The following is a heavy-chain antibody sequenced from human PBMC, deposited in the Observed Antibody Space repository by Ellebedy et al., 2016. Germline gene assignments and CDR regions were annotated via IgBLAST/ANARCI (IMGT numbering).Heavy chain of an antibody. D-gene: IGHD6-19*01. Sequence: SETLSLTXTVSGCSVSSGSYYWSWIRQPPGKGLEWIGYIYYSGSTNYNPSLKSRVTISVDTSKNQFSLKLSSVTAADTAVYYCARGGSSGWGYWGQGTLVTVSS. J-gene: IGHJ4*02. CDR2: IYYSGST. CDR1: GCSVSSGSYY. V-gene: IGHV4-61*01. CDR3: ARGGSSGWGY.